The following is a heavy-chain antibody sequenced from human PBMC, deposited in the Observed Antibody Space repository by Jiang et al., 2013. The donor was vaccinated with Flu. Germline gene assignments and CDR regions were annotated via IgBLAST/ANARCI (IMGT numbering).Heavy chain of an antibody. J-gene: IGHJ5*02. D-gene: IGHD3-22*01. CDR1: GYTFTGYY. Sequence: SGAEVKKPGASVKVSCKASGYTFTGYYMHWVRQAPGQGLEWMGRINPNSGGTNYAQKFQGRVTMTRDTSISTAYMELSRLRSDDTAVYYCARESNYYDSSQWFDPWGQGTLVTVSS. CDR2: INPNSGGT. CDR3: ARESNYYDSSQWFDP. V-gene: IGHV1-2*06.